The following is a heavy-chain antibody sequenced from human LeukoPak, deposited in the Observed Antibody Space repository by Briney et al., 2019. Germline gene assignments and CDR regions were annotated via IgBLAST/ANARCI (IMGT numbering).Heavy chain of an antibody. J-gene: IGHJ6*02. CDR2: IYYSGST. CDR3: ARDGETVTTNYYYYGMDV. D-gene: IGHD4-11*01. CDR1: GGSISSSSYY. V-gene: IGHV4-39*02. Sequence: SETLSLTCTVSGGSISSSSYYWGWIRQPPGKGLEWIGSIYYSGSTYYNPSLKSRVTISVDTSKNQFSLKLSSVTAADTAVYYCARDGETVTTNYYYYGMDVWGQGTTVTVSS.